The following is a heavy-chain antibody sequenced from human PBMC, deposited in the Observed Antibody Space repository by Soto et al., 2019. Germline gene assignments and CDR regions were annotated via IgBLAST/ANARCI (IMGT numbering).Heavy chain of an antibody. CDR2: ISSNGGST. D-gene: IGHD3-10*01. CDR3: AKDQLLWFGELWDDAFDI. CDR1: GFTFSSYA. V-gene: IGHV3-64*01. J-gene: IGHJ3*02. Sequence: GGSLRLSCAASGFTFSSYAMHWVRQAPGKGLEYVSAISSNGGSTYYANSVKGRFTISRDNSKNTLYLQMGSLRAEDTAVYYCAKDQLLWFGELWDDAFDIWGQGTMVTVSS.